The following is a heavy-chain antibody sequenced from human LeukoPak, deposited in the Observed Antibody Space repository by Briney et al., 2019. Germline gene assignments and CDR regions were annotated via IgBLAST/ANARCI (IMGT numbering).Heavy chain of an antibody. V-gene: IGHV3-11*01. CDR1: GFTFSDYY. CDR2: ISSSGSTI. J-gene: IGHJ6*02. Sequence: GGSLRLSCAASGFTFSDYYMSWIRHAPGRGLEWVSYISSSGSTIYYADSVKGRFTISRDNAKNSLYLQMNSLRAEDTAVYYCARENRGYYYYYGMDVWGQGTTVTVSS. CDR3: ARENRGYYYYYGMDV. D-gene: IGHD1-14*01.